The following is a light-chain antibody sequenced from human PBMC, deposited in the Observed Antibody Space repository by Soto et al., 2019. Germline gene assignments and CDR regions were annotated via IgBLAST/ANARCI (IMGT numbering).Light chain of an antibody. Sequence: QSVLTQPPSASGTPGQRVTISCSGGSSNIGSNAVNWYQQLPGTAPELLIYNKNQRPSGVPDRFSGSQSGTSASLAISGLQSGDEAEYYCATWDDSLNGYVFGSGTKVTVL. CDR3: ATWDDSLNGYV. CDR1: SSNIGSNA. V-gene: IGLV1-44*01. CDR2: NKN. J-gene: IGLJ1*01.